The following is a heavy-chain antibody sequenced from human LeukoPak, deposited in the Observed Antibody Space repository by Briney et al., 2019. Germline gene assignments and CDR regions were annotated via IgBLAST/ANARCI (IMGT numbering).Heavy chain of an antibody. V-gene: IGHV1-8*02. D-gene: IGHD2-15*01. CDR1: GYTFTGYY. CDR2: MNPNSGNT. J-gene: IGHJ4*02. Sequence: GASVKVSCKASGYTFTGYYMHWVRQAPGQGLEWMGWMNPNSGNTGYAQKFQGRVTMTRNTSISTAYMELSSLRSEDTAVYYCARRPWVGDGSCYYDYWGPGTLVTVSS. CDR3: ARRPWVGDGSCYYDY.